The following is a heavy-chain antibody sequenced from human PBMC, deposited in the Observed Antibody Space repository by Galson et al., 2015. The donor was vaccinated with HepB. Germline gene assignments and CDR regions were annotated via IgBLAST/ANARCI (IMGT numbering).Heavy chain of an antibody. D-gene: IGHD6-19*01. Sequence: SLRLSCAASGFTFSYYAMSWVRQAPGKGLEWISAINPSGGTKYAEDSMKGRITISGDNSHNTLFLLMNRLRADDTATYFWAKVFPEKADGCYRQDLDYFDSWGQGTRVTVSS. CDR1: GFTFSYYA. CDR2: INPSGGTK. J-gene: IGHJ4*02. CDR3: AKVFPEKADGCYRQDLDYFDS. V-gene: IGHV3-23*01.